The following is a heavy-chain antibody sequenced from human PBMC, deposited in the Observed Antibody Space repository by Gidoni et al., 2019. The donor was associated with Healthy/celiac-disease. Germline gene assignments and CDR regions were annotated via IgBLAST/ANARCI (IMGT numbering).Heavy chain of an antibody. CDR1: GFSFSRYN. CDR2: ISISSRYI. CDR3: ARDNSVSRDYYAMDV. D-gene: IGHD6-13*01. Sequence: EVQLVESGGGLVKPGGSLRLSCASSGFSFSRYNMNWVRQAPGKGLEWVSSISISSRYIYYADSVKGRFTISRDNAKNSLYLQMNSLRAEDTAVYYCARDNSVSRDYYAMDVWGQGTTVTVSS. V-gene: IGHV3-21*01. J-gene: IGHJ6*02.